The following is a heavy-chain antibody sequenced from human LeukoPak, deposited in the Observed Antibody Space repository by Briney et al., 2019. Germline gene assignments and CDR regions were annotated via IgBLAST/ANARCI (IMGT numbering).Heavy chain of an antibody. V-gene: IGHV1-46*01. D-gene: IGHD2-21*02. CDR1: GYTFVSYY. CDR2: INPCGGTT. J-gene: IGHJ3*02. Sequence: AAVKVSCKASGYTFVSYYIHWVRQAPGQGLEWLGIINPCGGTTTFAQKFQGRVTVTRDTSTSTVYMEVSRLTSEDTAVYYCARSYCGGDCYSGDLHAFDIWGQGTVVSVS. CDR3: ARSYCGGDCYSGDLHAFDI.